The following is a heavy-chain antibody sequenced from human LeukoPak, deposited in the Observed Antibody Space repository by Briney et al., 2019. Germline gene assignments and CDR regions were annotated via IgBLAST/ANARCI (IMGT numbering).Heavy chain of an antibody. CDR1: GGSISSGDYY. D-gene: IGHD3-10*01. CDR2: IYYSGST. V-gene: IGHV4-30-4*01. Sequence: SETLSLTCTVSGGSISSGDYYWSWIRQPPGKGLEWIGYIYYSGSTYYNPSLKSRVTTSVDTSKNQFSLKLSSVTAADTAVYYCARTMVRRNWFDPWGQGTLVTVSS. CDR3: ARTMVRRNWFDP. J-gene: IGHJ5*02.